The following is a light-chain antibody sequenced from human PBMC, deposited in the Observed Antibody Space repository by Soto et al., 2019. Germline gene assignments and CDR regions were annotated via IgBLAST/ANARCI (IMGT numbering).Light chain of an antibody. CDR1: QSVNIY. J-gene: IGKJ2*01. CDR2: NTS. V-gene: IGKV3-20*01. Sequence: EIVLTQSPGTLSLSPGDRATLSCRASQSVNIYFAWYQQKPGQAPRLLIFNTSGRATGIPDRFSGSGSGTDFTLIISRLEPEDFAMYYCQQYGHPLHTFGQGTKLDIK. CDR3: QQYGHPLHT.